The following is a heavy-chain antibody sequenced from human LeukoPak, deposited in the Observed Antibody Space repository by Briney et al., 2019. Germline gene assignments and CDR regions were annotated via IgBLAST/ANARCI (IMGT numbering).Heavy chain of an antibody. CDR1: GYTFTSYA. CDR2: INANTGNP. Sequence: ASVKVSCKASGYTFTSYAMNWVRQAPGQGLEWMGWINANTGNPTYAQGFTGRFVFSLDTSVSTAYLQISSLKAEDTAVYYCARDLPYYDSSGYFDYWGQGTLVTVSS. V-gene: IGHV7-4-1*02. D-gene: IGHD3-22*01. J-gene: IGHJ4*02. CDR3: ARDLPYYDSSGYFDY.